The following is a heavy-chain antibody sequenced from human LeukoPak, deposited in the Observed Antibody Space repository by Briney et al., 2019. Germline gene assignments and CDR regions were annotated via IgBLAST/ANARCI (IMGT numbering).Heavy chain of an antibody. Sequence: GGSLRLSCAASGFTFSSYAMHWVRQAPGKGLEYVSAISSNGGSTYHADSVKGRFIISRDNSKNTLYLQMGSLRAEDMAVYYCATYPPYFDYWGQGTLVTVSS. D-gene: IGHD2-2*01. CDR3: ATYPPYFDY. V-gene: IGHV3-64*02. CDR2: ISSNGGST. CDR1: GFTFSSYA. J-gene: IGHJ4*02.